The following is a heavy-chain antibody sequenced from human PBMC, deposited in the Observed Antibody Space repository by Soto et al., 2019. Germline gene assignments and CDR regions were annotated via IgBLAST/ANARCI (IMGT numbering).Heavy chain of an antibody. CDR2: IIPILGIA. Sequence: QVQLVQSGAEVKKPGSSVKVSCKASGGTFSSYTISWVRQAPGQGLEWMGRIIPILGIANYAQKFQGRVTINADKSTSTAYMELRRLRSEDTAVYYCARDYIYDSSGYGNAFDIWGQGTMVTVSS. V-gene: IGHV1-69*08. CDR3: ARDYIYDSSGYGNAFDI. D-gene: IGHD3-22*01. CDR1: GGTFSSYT. J-gene: IGHJ3*02.